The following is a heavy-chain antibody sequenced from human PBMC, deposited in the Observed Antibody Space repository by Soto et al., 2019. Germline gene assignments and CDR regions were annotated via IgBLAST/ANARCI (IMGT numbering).Heavy chain of an antibody. J-gene: IGHJ6*02. CDR2: INHSGST. D-gene: IGHD2-15*01. Sequence: SETLSLTCAVYGGSFSGYYWSWIRQPPGKGLEWIGEINHSGSTNYNPSLKSRVTISVDTSKNQFSLKLSSVTAADTAVYYCARGYCSGWYPSLNFDYYYYGMDVWGQGTTVTVSS. V-gene: IGHV4-34*01. CDR1: GGSFSGYY. CDR3: ARGYCSGWYPSLNFDYYYYGMDV.